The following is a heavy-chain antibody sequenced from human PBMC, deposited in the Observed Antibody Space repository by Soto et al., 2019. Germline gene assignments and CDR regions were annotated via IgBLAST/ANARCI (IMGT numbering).Heavy chain of an antibody. V-gene: IGHV3-48*04. Sequence: GVSMRLSCAASGFTFSTYSVNWVSKAPGKGLEWVSYISSSSSTIFYTDSVKGRFTISRDNAKNSLYLQMNSLRAEDTAAYYCARDYYDSSGYLAPLDYWGQGTLVTVSS. D-gene: IGHD3-22*01. J-gene: IGHJ4*02. CDR1: GFTFSTYS. CDR2: ISSSSSTI. CDR3: ARDYYDSSGYLAPLDY.